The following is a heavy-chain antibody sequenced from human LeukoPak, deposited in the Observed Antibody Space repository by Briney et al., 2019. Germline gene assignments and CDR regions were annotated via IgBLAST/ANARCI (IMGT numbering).Heavy chain of an antibody. D-gene: IGHD1-14*01. V-gene: IGHV1-3*01. J-gene: IGHJ4*02. CDR1: GYRFTGYN. CDR2: ISAENGDT. Sequence: ASVKVSCKASGYRFTGYNLDWVRQAPGQRPEWMGRISAENGDTKYSQKFQGRVTITRDTFASTSYMELSSLRSEDTAVYYCARDQYNVIDSWGQGTLVTVSS. CDR3: ARDQYNVIDS.